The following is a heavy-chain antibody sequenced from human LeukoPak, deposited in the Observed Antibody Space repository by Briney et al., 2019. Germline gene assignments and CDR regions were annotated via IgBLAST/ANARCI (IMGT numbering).Heavy chain of an antibody. D-gene: IGHD3-22*01. CDR3: ARHRITMIYESVWDY. CDR1: GGSISSSSYY. CDR2: IYYSGST. J-gene: IGHJ4*02. Sequence: KPSETLSLTCTVSGGSISSSSYYWGWIRQPPGKGLEWIGSIYYSGSTYYNPSLNSRVTISVDTSKNQFSLKLSSVTAADTAVYYCARHRITMIYESVWDYWGQGTLVTVSS. V-gene: IGHV4-39*01.